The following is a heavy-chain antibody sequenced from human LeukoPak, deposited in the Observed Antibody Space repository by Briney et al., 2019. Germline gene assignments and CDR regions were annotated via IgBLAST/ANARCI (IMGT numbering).Heavy chain of an antibody. Sequence: ASETLSLTCTVSGGSISSYYWSWIWQPPGKGLEWIGYIYYSGSTNYNPSLKSRVTISVDTSKNQFSLKLSSVTAADTAVYYCARQNYYDSSGYYIDYWGQGTLVTVSS. CDR1: GGSISSYY. J-gene: IGHJ4*02. D-gene: IGHD3-22*01. CDR2: IYYSGST. CDR3: ARQNYYDSSGYYIDY. V-gene: IGHV4-59*01.